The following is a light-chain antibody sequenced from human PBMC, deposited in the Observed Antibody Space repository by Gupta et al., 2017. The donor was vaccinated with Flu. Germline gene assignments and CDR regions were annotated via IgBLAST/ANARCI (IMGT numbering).Light chain of an antibody. CDR3: QQNDSNPPHT. Sequence: DIQMTQSPSSLSASVGDRVTITCRASQSISSYLNWYQQKPGKAPKLLIYAASSLQSGVPSRFSGSGYGTDFTLTISSRQPEDFASYYCQQNDSNPPHTFGQGTKLEIK. J-gene: IGKJ2*01. CDR1: QSISSY. V-gene: IGKV1-39*01. CDR2: AAS.